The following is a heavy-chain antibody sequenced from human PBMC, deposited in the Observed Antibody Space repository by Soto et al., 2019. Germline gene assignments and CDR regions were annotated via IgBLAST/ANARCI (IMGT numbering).Heavy chain of an antibody. CDR1: GYTFTSYY. Sequence: ASVKVSCKASGYTFTSYYMHWVRQAPGQGLEWMGIINPSGGSTSYAQKFQGRVAMTRDTSTSTVYMELSSLRSEDTAVYYCARAKAIAARSVYFDYWGQGTQVTVSS. J-gene: IGHJ4*02. CDR3: ARAKAIAARSVYFDY. V-gene: IGHV1-46*01. D-gene: IGHD6-6*01. CDR2: INPSGGST.